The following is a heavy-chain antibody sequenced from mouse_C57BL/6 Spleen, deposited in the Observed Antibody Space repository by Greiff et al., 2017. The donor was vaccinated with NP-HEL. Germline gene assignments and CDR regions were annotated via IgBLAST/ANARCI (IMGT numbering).Heavy chain of an antibody. J-gene: IGHJ4*01. V-gene: IGHV5-16*01. CDR1: GFTFSDYY. CDR2: INYDGSST. Sequence: EVQLVESEGGLVQPGSSMKLSCTASGFTFSDYYMAWVRQVPEKGLEWVANINYDGSSTYYLDSLKSRFIISRDNAKNILYLQMSSLKSEDTATYYCARVNSYAMDYWGQGTSVTVSS. CDR3: ARVNSYAMDY.